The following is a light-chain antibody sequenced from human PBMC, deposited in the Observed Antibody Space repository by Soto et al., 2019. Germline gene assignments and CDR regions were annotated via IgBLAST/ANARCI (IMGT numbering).Light chain of an antibody. CDR2: DAS. CDR1: QSVSSN. V-gene: IGKV3-15*01. CDR3: QQYTNWPPKT. J-gene: IGKJ1*01. Sequence: EILMTQSPATLSVSTGERATLSCRASQSVSSNLAWYQQKPGQAPRLLIHDASIRATGIPARFSGSGSGTEFTLTISSLQSEDFAVYYCQQYTNWPPKTFGQGTKVDIK.